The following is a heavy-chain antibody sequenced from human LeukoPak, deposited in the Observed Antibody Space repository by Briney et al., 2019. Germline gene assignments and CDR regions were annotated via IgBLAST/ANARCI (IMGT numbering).Heavy chain of an antibody. J-gene: IGHJ3*02. V-gene: IGHV3-74*01. CDR1: GFTFSSYW. CDR3: ASLVVAENWDFDI. D-gene: IGHD2-15*01. CDR2: INNDASST. Sequence: GGSLRLSCAASGFTFSSYWMHWVRQAPGEGLVWVSRINNDASSTSYADSVKGRFTISRDNEKNTLYLQMNSVRAGDTAVYYCASLVVAENWDFDIWGQGTMVFVSS.